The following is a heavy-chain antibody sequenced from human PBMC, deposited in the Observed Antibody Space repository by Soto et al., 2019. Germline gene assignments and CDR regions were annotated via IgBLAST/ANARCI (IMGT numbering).Heavy chain of an antibody. CDR1: GFTVSSNY. CDR3: ARGQRLLFYGMDV. Sequence: EVQLVESGGGLIQPGGSLRLSCAASGFTVSSNYMSWVRQAPGKGLEWVSVIYSGGSTYYADSVKGRFTISRDNSKNTLYLQMNSRRAEDTAVYYCARGQRLLFYGMDVWGQGTTVTVSS. J-gene: IGHJ6*02. V-gene: IGHV3-53*01. CDR2: IYSGGST. D-gene: IGHD3-3*01.